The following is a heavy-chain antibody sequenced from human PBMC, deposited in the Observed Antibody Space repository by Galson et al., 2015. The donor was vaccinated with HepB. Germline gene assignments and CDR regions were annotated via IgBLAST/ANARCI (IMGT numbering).Heavy chain of an antibody. CDR3: ARGLSRYYYDSSGSDGVYFDY. Sequence: SLRLSCAASGFTFSSYWMSWVRQAPGKGLEWVANIKQDGSEKYYVDSVKGRFTISRDNAKNSLYLQMNSLSPEDTAVYYCARGLSRYYYDSSGSDGVYFDYWGQGTLVTVSS. V-gene: IGHV3-7*03. CDR1: GFTFSSYW. J-gene: IGHJ4*02. D-gene: IGHD3-22*01. CDR2: IKQDGSEK.